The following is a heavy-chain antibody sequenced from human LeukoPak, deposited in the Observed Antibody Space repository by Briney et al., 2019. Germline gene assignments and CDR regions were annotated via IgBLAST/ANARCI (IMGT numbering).Heavy chain of an antibody. CDR1: GFTFSSYA. CDR3: ARDLLGATVY. D-gene: IGHD1-26*01. Sequence: GGSLRLSCAASGFTFSSYAMSWVRQAPGKGLEWVAVISYDGSNKYYADSVKGRFTISRDNSKNTLYLQMNSLRAEDTAVYYCARDLLGATVYWGQGTLVTVSS. V-gene: IGHV3-30*04. J-gene: IGHJ4*02. CDR2: ISYDGSNK.